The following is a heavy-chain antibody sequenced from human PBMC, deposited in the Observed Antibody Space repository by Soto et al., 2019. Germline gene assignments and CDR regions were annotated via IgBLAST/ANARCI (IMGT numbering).Heavy chain of an antibody. CDR3: ARGDDILTGYYHPLFDY. CDR2: MNPNSGNT. J-gene: IGHJ4*02. CDR1: GYTFTSYD. D-gene: IGHD3-9*01. V-gene: IGHV1-8*01. Sequence: QVQLVQSGAEVKKPGASVKVSCKASGYTFTSYDINWVRQATGQGLEWMGWMNPNSGNTGYAQKFQGRVTMTRNTSISTAYMELSSLRSEDTAVYYCARGDDILTGYYHPLFDYWGQGTLVTVSS.